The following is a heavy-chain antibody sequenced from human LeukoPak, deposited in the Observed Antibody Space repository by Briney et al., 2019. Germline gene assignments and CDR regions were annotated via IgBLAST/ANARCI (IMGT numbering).Heavy chain of an antibody. Sequence: ASVKVSCKVSGYTLTELSMHWVRQAPGKGLEWMGGFDPEDGETIYAQKFQGRVTMTRDTSISTAYMELSRLRSDDTAVYYCATDYGDYLGWFDPWGQGTLVTVSS. J-gene: IGHJ5*02. D-gene: IGHD4-17*01. CDR1: GYTLTELS. CDR2: FDPEDGET. V-gene: IGHV1-24*01. CDR3: ATDYGDYLGWFDP.